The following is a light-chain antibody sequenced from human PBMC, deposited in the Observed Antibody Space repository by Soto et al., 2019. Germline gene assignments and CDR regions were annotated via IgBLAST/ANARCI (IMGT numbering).Light chain of an antibody. CDR2: TVS. CDR1: HSLLDSDDGNTY. V-gene: IGKV2-40*01. Sequence: DIVMTQTPLSIQVPHVEPASLSCGSSHSLLDSDDGNTYLDWYLQKPGQSPQLLIYTVSYRASGVPDRFSGSGSGTDFTLKISRVEAEDVGVYYCMQRIEFPLTFGGGTKVDIK. CDR3: MQRIEFPLT. J-gene: IGKJ4*01.